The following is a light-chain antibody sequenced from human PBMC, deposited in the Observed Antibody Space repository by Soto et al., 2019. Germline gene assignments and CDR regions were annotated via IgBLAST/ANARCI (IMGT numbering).Light chain of an antibody. J-gene: IGKJ1*01. CDR3: QQYNTYPWT. CDR1: QSINTW. Sequence: DIQMTQSPSTLSASVGDRVTITCRASQSINTWLARYRQKPGKAPNLLIYKASSLESGVPSRFSGSGSGPEFTLTISSLQPDDFATYYCQQYNTYPWTFGQGTKVEIK. V-gene: IGKV1-5*03. CDR2: KAS.